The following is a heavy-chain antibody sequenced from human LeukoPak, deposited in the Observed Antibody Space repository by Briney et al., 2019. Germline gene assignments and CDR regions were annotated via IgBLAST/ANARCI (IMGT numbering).Heavy chain of an antibody. CDR1: GGSISSHY. J-gene: IGHJ4*02. CDR2: ISDDGRRK. D-gene: IGHD4-17*01. Sequence: LSLTCTVSGGSISSHYWSWVRQAPGKGLEWVGVISDDGRRKDYADSVKGRFTISRDNSKDTLYLQMNSLRAEDTAVYYCAKRPSDYGDYVSYFDYWGQGTLVTVSS. V-gene: IGHV3-30*18. CDR3: AKRPSDYGDYVSYFDY.